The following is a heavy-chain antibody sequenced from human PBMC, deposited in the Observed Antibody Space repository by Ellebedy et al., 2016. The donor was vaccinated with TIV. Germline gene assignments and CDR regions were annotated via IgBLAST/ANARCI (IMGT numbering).Heavy chain of an antibody. Sequence: GRSLRLSCAASGFTFSDYYMSWIRQAPGKGLEWVPYLSSSSSYTNYADSVKGRFTISRDNAKNSLYLQMNSLRAEDTAVYYCARDQRSFNAFDIWGQGTMVTVSS. V-gene: IGHV3-11*06. D-gene: IGHD1-26*01. CDR1: GFTFSDYY. CDR3: ARDQRSFNAFDI. J-gene: IGHJ3*02. CDR2: LSSSSSYT.